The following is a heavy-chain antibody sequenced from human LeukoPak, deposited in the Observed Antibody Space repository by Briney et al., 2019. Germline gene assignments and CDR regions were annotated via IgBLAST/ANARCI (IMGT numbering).Heavy chain of an antibody. CDR3: ARAGPQDGRFLEWGLGHIYYYYYYMDV. CDR1: GFTFSCYE. V-gene: IGHV3-48*03. D-gene: IGHD3-3*01. Sequence: PGGSRRLSCSASGFTFSCYEMNWVRQTPGKGLEWILYINSDGSTIYYADSVKGRFTISRDNAKNSLYLQMNSLRAEDTAVYYCARAGPQDGRFLEWGLGHIYYYYYYMDVWGKGTTVTVSS. CDR2: INSDGSTI. J-gene: IGHJ6*03.